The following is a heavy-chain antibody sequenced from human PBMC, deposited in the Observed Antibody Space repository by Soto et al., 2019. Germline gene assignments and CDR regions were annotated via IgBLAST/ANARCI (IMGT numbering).Heavy chain of an antibody. CDR1: GFTVSSYA. J-gene: IGHJ6*02. V-gene: IGHV3-23*01. CDR3: AKGTYDFWYLGGMDV. D-gene: IGHD3-3*01. CDR2: ISGSGGST. Sequence: PGGSLRLSCAASGFTVSSYAMSWVRQAPGKGLEWVSAISGSGGSTYYADSVKGRFTISRDNSKNTLYLQMNSLRAEDTAVYYCAKGTYDFWYLGGMDVWGQGTTVTVSS.